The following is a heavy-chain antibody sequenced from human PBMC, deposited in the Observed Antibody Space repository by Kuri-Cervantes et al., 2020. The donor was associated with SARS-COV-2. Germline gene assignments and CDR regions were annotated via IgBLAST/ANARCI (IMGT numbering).Heavy chain of an antibody. CDR1: GFTVSSNY. D-gene: IGHD3-10*01. V-gene: IGHV3-66*02. J-gene: IGHJ4*02. Sequence: GGSLRLSCAASGFTVSSNYMSWVRQAPGKGLEWVSVIYSGGSTYYADSVKGRFTISRDNSKNTLYLQMNSLRAEDTAVYYCASNPPLLLLREWGQGTLVTVSS. CDR2: IYSGGST. CDR3: ASNPPLLLLRE.